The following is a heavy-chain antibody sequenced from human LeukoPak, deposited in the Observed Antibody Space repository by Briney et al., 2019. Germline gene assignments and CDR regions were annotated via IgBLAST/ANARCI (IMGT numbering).Heavy chain of an antibody. CDR3: AKDFAVVVAAIFDY. D-gene: IGHD2-15*01. CDR2: ISGSSGST. V-gene: IGHV3-23*01. Sequence: GGSLRLSCAASGFSFSSYAMSWVRQAPGKGLEWVSGISGSSGSTYYADSVKGRFTISRDNSKNTLYLQMNSRRAEDTAVYYCAKDFAVVVAAIFDYWGQGTLVTVSS. CDR1: GFSFSSYA. J-gene: IGHJ4*02.